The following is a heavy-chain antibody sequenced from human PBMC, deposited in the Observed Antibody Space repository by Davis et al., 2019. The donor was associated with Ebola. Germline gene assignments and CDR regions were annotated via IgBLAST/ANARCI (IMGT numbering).Heavy chain of an antibody. V-gene: IGHV1-2*06. D-gene: IGHD3-22*01. J-gene: IGHJ3*02. CDR2: INPNSGGT. CDR1: GYTFTGYY. Sequence: ASVKVSCKASGYTFTGYYMHWVRQAPGQGLEWMGRINPNSGGTNYAQKFQGRVTMTRDTSISTAYMELSSLRSEDTAVYYCARHDSSGYDAFDIWGQGTMVTVSS. CDR3: ARHDSSGYDAFDI.